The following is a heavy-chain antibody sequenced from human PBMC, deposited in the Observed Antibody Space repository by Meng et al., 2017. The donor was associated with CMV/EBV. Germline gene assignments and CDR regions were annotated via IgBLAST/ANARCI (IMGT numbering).Heavy chain of an antibody. V-gene: IGHV3-53*01. CDR2: IYSGGST. Sequence: FSAYYRSWVRQAPGKGLEWVSVIYSGGSTYYADSVKGRFTISRGNSKNTLYLQMNSLRAEDTAVYYCARHQRIYYYDSSGLFPAVDYWGQGTLVTVSS. D-gene: IGHD3-22*01. J-gene: IGHJ4*02. CDR3: ARHQRIYYYDSSGLFPAVDY. CDR1: FSAYY.